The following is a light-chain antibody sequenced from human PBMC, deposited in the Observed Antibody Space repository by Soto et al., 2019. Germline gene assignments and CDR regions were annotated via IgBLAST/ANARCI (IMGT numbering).Light chain of an antibody. CDR2: AAS. CDR1: QGIGDH. V-gene: IGKV1-6*02. Sequence: AIQMTQSPSSLSASVGDRVTITCQASQGIGDHLGWYQQKPGQAPKLLLNAASTLQSGVPSRFSGRSSGAFFTLTISRLQPEDVATYYCQQSYSTPITFGQGTRLEIK. J-gene: IGKJ5*01. CDR3: QQSYSTPIT.